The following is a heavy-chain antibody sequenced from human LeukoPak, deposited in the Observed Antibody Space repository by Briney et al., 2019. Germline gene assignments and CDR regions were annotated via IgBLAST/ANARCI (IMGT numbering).Heavy chain of an antibody. J-gene: IGHJ4*02. CDR3: ARETTVTDRTFEY. CDR1: VDSIRSGGYY. CDR2: ICYSGST. D-gene: IGHD4-17*01. Sequence: SETLSLTCTVSVDSIRSGGYYWRWVRQHPGRGLEWIGYICYSGSTYYNPSLKSRATITVDTSKNQFSLKLSSVTAADTAVYYCARETTVTDRTFEYWGQGTLVTVSS. V-gene: IGHV4-31*03.